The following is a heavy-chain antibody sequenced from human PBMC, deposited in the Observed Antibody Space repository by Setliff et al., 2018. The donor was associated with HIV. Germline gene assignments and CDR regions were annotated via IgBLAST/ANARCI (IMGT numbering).Heavy chain of an antibody. D-gene: IGHD3-22*01. CDR3: ATPPTYSYTSSGYSSLDY. CDR2: IIPIFGTA. J-gene: IGHJ4*02. Sequence: VASVKVSCKASGYSFTNYYMNWVRQAPGQGLEWMGGIIPIFGTANYAQKFQGRVTITADDSTSTAYMELSSLRSEDTALYYCATPPTYSYTSSGYSSLDYWGQGTLVTVSS. CDR1: GYSFTNYY. V-gene: IGHV1-69*13.